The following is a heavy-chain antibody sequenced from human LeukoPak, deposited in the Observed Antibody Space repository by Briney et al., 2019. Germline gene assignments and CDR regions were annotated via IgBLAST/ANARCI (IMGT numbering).Heavy chain of an antibody. CDR2: ISGSGGST. CDR1: GFTFSSYA. V-gene: IGHV3-23*01. CDR3: AKSPKYYFDY. Sequence: AGGSLRLTCAASGFTFSSYAMSWVRQAPGKGLEWVSAISGSGGSTYYADSVKGRFTISRDNSKNTLYLQMNSLRAEDTAVYYCAKSPKYYFDYWGQGTLVTVSS. J-gene: IGHJ4*02.